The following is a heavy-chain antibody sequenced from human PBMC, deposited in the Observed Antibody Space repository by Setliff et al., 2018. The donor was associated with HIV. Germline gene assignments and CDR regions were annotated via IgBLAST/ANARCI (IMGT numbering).Heavy chain of an antibody. CDR1: GYTFTTYS. Sequence: ASVKVSCKASGYTFTTYSITWVRQAPGQGLEWMGWISTSNGNTNYAQKLQGRVTMTTDTSTSTAYMELRSLRSDDTAVYFCARDLGYYYYMDVWGKGTTVTVSS. CDR2: ISTSNGNT. J-gene: IGHJ6*03. V-gene: IGHV1-18*04. CDR3: ARDLGYYYYMDV.